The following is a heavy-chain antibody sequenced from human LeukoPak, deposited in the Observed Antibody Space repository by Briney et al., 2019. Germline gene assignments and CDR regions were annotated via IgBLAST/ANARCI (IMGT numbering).Heavy chain of an antibody. CDR2: VVPGEST. Sequence: PSETLSLTRTVSGDSISSGDYYWNWLRQPAGKGLEWIGRVVPGESTLYNPSLRSRVSISSDTSKNQVSLKLTSVTAADTAVYFCARGGAIFTFFDYWGQGTQVTVSS. V-gene: IGHV4-61*02. CDR3: ARGGAIFTFFDY. J-gene: IGHJ4*02. D-gene: IGHD2/OR15-2a*01. CDR1: GDSISSGDYY.